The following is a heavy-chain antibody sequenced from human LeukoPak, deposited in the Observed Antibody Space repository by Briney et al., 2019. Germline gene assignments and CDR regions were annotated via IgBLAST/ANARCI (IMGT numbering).Heavy chain of an antibody. CDR2: ISAYNGNT. V-gene: IGHV1-18*01. D-gene: IGHD2-2*01. J-gene: IGHJ4*02. CDR3: ARDSSSHCSSTSCYGTYYFDY. Sequence: ASVKVSCKASGYTFTSYGINWVRRAPGQGLEWMGWISAYNGNTNYAQKLQGRVTMTTDTSTNTAYMELSSLRSEDTAVYYCARDSSSHCSSTSCYGTYYFDYWGQGTLVTVSS. CDR1: GYTFTSYG.